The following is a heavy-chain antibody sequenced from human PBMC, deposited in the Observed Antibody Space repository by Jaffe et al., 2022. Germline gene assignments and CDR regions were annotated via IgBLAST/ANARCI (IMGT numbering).Heavy chain of an antibody. CDR2: INPNSGGT. J-gene: IGHJ4*02. V-gene: IGHV1-2*02. CDR1: GYTFTGYY. CDR3: ARDLSGYSYEVRYFDY. D-gene: IGHD5-18*01. Sequence: QVQLVQSGAEVKKPGASVKVSCKASGYTFTGYYMHWVRQAPGQGLEWMGWINPNSGGTNYAQKFQGRVTMTRDTSISTAYMELSRLRSDDTAVYYCARDLSGYSYEVRYFDYWGQGTLVTVSS.